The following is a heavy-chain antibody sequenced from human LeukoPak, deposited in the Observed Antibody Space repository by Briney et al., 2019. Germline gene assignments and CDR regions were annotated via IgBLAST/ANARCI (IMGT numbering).Heavy chain of an antibody. CDR1: GFTFSTYW. Sequence: GGSLRLSCADSGFTFSTYWMSWVRQAPGKGMEWVANIKQDGSEKYYLDSVKGRFTISRDNAKNSLYLQMNSLRAEDTAVYFCTREAAAGIDYWGQGTLVTASS. V-gene: IGHV3-7*01. CDR3: TREAAAGIDY. J-gene: IGHJ4*02. CDR2: IKQDGSEK. D-gene: IGHD6-13*01.